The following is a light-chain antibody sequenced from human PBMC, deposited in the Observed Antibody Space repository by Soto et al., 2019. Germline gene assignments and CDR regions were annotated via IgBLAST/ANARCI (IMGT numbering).Light chain of an antibody. V-gene: IGLV1-44*01. CDR1: SSNIGSNI. Sequence: QSVLTQPPSASGTPGQRVSISCSGSSSNIGSNIVNWYQQLPGTAPKLLIYSANQRPSGVPDRFSGSRSGTSASLAISGLQSEDEADYYCAAWDDSLNDPVFGGGTKVTVL. J-gene: IGLJ3*02. CDR3: AAWDDSLNDPV. CDR2: SAN.